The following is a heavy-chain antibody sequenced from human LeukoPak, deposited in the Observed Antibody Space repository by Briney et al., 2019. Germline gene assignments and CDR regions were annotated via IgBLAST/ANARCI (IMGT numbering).Heavy chain of an antibody. CDR3: ARWGEVYWYFDL. CDR2: IYYTGST. Sequence: SETLSLTCTVSGGSISSYYWSWIRQPPGKGLEWIGYIYYTGSTNYNPSLKSRVTISLDTSKNRSSLKLSSVTAADTAVYYCARWGEVYWYFDLWGRGTLVTVSS. J-gene: IGHJ2*01. D-gene: IGHD3-10*01. V-gene: IGHV4-59*08. CDR1: GGSISSYY.